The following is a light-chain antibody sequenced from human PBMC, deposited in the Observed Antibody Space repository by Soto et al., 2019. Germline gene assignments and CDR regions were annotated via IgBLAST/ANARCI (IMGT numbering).Light chain of an antibody. V-gene: IGKV4-1*01. Sequence: DIVMTQSPDSLVVSLGERATINCKSSQSVLYSSNNKNYLAWYQQKPGQPPKLLIYWASTRESGVPDRFSGSGSGTDFTLTISSLQAEDVAVYYCQQYYSTRTFGQGTKVEIK. CDR3: QQYYSTRT. CDR1: QSVLYSSNNKNY. CDR2: WAS. J-gene: IGKJ1*01.